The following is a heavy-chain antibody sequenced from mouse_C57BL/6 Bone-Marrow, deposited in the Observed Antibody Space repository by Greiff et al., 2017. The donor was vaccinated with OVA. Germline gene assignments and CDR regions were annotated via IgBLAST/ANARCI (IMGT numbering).Heavy chain of an antibody. CDR1: GFNIKDDY. V-gene: IGHV14-4*01. Sequence: EVQLQQSGAELVRPGASVKLSCTASGFNIKDDYMHWVKQRPEQGLEWIGWIDPENGDTEYASKFQGKATITADTSSNTAYLQLSSLTSEDTAVYYCTTWTRLAYWGQGILVTVSA. CDR3: TTWTRLAY. CDR2: IDPENGDT. J-gene: IGHJ3*01.